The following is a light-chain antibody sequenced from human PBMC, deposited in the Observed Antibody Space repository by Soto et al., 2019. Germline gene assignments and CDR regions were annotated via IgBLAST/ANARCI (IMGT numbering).Light chain of an antibody. V-gene: IGKV1-39*01. Sequence: DIQMTQSPSSLSAYVGDRVSITCRASQSIRSHLNWYQQKAGKAPKVLIYAASSLQGGVPSRFSGSGSGTDFTLTIKSLQPEDFATYYRQQSFSSPFTFGPGTKVDIK. CDR3: QQSFSSPFT. CDR2: AAS. J-gene: IGKJ3*01. CDR1: QSIRSH.